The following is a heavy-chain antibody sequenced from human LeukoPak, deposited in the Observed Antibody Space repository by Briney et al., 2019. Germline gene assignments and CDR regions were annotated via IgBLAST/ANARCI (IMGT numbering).Heavy chain of an antibody. D-gene: IGHD3-22*01. V-gene: IGHV4-34*01. CDR1: GGSFSGYY. CDR3: ARGQITTANWFDP. Sequence: SETLSLTCAVYGGSFSGYYWSWIRQPPGKGLEWIGEINHSGSTNYNPTLTSRVTISVDTSKNQFSLKLSSVTAADTAVYYCARGQITTANWFDPWGQETLVTVSS. J-gene: IGHJ5*02. CDR2: INHSGST.